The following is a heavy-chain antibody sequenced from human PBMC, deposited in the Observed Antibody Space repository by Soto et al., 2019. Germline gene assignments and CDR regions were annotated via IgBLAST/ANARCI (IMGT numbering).Heavy chain of an antibody. CDR1: GDTFSSYA. CDR3: ASGVEYMNYYYYGMDV. Sequence: QVQLVQSGAEVKKPGSSVKVSCKASGDTFSSYAISWVRQAPGQGLEWMGGIIPIFGTANYAQKFQGRVTITADESTSTAYMELSSLRSEDTAVYYCASGVEYMNYYYYGMDVWGQGTTVTVSS. D-gene: IGHD3-10*01. V-gene: IGHV1-69*01. CDR2: IIPIFGTA. J-gene: IGHJ6*02.